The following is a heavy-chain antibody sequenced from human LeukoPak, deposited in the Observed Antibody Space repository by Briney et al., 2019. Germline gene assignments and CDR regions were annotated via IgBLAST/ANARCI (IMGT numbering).Heavy chain of an antibody. J-gene: IGHJ4*02. Sequence: GVSVKVSCNASGGNFRNHVISWVRQAPGQGLEWMGRLTPISGTPNYALRFQGRVTFTTDDSASTAYMEVSSLRYEDTAIYYCARELGSTGSSVFWGQGTLVTVSS. D-gene: IGHD1-1*01. CDR3: ARELGSTGSSVF. CDR1: GGNFRNHV. CDR2: LTPISGTP. V-gene: IGHV1-69*05.